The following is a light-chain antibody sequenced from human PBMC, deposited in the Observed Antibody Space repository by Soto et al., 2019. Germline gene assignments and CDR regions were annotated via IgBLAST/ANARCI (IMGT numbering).Light chain of an antibody. J-gene: IGLJ3*02. V-gene: IGLV2-14*01. CDR2: AVG. Sequence: QSVLTQPASVSGSPGQSITISCTGTSSDVGRYSSVSWYQQHPGKAPKLMIYAVGNRPSGVSNRFSGSKSANTASLTISRLQPEDEADYYCASYSSGGSLMVFGGGTKLTVL. CDR3: ASYSSGGSLMV. CDR1: SSDVGRYSS.